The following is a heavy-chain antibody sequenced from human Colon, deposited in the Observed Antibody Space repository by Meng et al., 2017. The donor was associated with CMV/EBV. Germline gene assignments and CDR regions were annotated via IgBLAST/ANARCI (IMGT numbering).Heavy chain of an antibody. J-gene: IGHJ3*02. CDR1: AFIFSDYY. D-gene: IGHD1-26*01. Sequence: GESLKISCTGSAFIFSDYYIDWVRQVPGKGLEWVGRTANKADGYLTEYATSVKGRFTFSSDDSKNSLFLQMNSLKSDDTALYYCTRGHSGVDIYAFDIWGQGTMVTVSS. V-gene: IGHV3-72*01. CDR3: TRGHSGVDIYAFDI. CDR2: TANKADGYLT.